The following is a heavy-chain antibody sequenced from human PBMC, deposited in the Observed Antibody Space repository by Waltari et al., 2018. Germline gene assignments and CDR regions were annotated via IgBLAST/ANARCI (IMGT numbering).Heavy chain of an antibody. CDR2: IYYSGST. CDR3: ARATSGVGANTFDP. V-gene: IGHV4-61*01. CDR1: GGSVSSGSYY. D-gene: IGHD1-26*01. Sequence: QVQLQESGPGLVKPSETLSLTCTVSGGSVSSGSYYWSWIRQPPGKGLEWIGYIYYSGSTNYNPSLKSRVTISVDTSKNQFSLKLSSVTAADTAVYYCARATSGVGANTFDPWGQGTLVTVSS. J-gene: IGHJ5*02.